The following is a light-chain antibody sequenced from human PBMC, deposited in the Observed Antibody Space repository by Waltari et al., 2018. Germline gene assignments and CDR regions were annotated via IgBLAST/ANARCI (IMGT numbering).Light chain of an antibody. Sequence: ENVLTQSPATLSLSPGEAATLSCRASQNVGNSLAWYQHKPGQAPRLLIYDADNRASGIPARFSGSGSGTDFTLTISSLEPDDFAVYYCQQRSNWHTFGQGTRLEIK. J-gene: IGKJ2*01. CDR3: QQRSNWHT. CDR1: QNVGNS. CDR2: DAD. V-gene: IGKV3-11*01.